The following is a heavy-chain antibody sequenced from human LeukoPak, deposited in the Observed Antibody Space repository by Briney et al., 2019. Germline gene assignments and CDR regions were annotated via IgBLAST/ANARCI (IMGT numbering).Heavy chain of an antibody. J-gene: IGHJ3*02. V-gene: IGHV1-24*01. CDR1: GNTLSELS. CDR2: FDPEDGET. Sequence: ASVKVSCKVSGNTLSELSMHWVRQAPGKGLEWMGGFDPEDGETIYAQKFQGRVTMTEDTSTDTAYMELSSLRSEDTAVYYCAIQRYYYDSSGPVFAFDIWGQGTMVTVSS. CDR3: AIQRYYYDSSGPVFAFDI. D-gene: IGHD3-22*01.